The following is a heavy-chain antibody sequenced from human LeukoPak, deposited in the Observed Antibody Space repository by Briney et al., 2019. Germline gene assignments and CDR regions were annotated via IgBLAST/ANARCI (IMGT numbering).Heavy chain of an antibody. Sequence: SETLSLTCTVSGGSISSYYWSWIRQPPGKGLEWIGYIYYSGSTNYNPSLKSRVTISVDTSKNQFSLKLSSVTAADTAVYYCARDRGYDILTGYCYYGMDVWGKGTTVTVSS. J-gene: IGHJ6*04. D-gene: IGHD3-9*01. CDR2: IYYSGST. CDR1: GGSISSYY. CDR3: ARDRGYDILTGYCYYGMDV. V-gene: IGHV4-59*01.